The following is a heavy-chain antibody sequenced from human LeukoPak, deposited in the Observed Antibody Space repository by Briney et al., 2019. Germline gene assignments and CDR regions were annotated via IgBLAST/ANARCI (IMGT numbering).Heavy chain of an antibody. CDR3: ARRYPIKRHSSGWNQGGWFDP. CDR1: GGSFSGYY. D-gene: IGHD6-19*01. Sequence: SETLSLTCAVYGGSFSGYYWSWIRQPPGKGLEWIGEINHSGSTNYNPSLKSRVTISVDTSKNQFSLKLSSVTAADTAVYYCARRYPIKRHSSGWNQGGWFDPWGQGTLVTVSS. V-gene: IGHV4-34*01. CDR2: INHSGST. J-gene: IGHJ5*02.